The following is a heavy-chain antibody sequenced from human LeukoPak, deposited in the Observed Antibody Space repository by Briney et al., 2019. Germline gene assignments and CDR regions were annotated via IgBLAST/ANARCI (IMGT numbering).Heavy chain of an antibody. CDR1: GYTFTGFY. CDR2: IIPIFGTA. V-gene: IGHV1-69*05. Sequence: SVKVSCKASGYTFTGFYMHWVRQAPGQGLEWMGRIIPIFGTANYAQKFQGRVTITTDESTSTAYMELSSLRSEDTAVYYCAVASSGWFSFDYWGQGTLVTVSS. D-gene: IGHD6-19*01. CDR3: AVASSGWFSFDY. J-gene: IGHJ4*02.